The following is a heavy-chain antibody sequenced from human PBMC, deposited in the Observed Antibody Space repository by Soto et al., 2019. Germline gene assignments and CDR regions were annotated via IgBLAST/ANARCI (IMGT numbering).Heavy chain of an antibody. Sequence: PGGSPRLSCTASGFTFGDYAMGWFRQAPGKGLQWVGFIRSKAFGVTTEYDASVRGRFTISRDDSKSIAYLQMNSLKTEDTAVYYCTRENDFTPWGQGTLVTVSS. D-gene: IGHD3-3*01. CDR1: GFTFGDYA. J-gene: IGHJ5*02. V-gene: IGHV3-49*03. CDR2: IRSKAFGVTT. CDR3: TRENDFTP.